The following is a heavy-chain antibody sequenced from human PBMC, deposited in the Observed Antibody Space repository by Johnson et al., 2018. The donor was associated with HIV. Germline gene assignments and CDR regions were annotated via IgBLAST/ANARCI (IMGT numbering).Heavy chain of an antibody. Sequence: MQLVESGGRVVQPGGSLRLSCAASGLTVRSNYMSWVRQAPGKGLEWVSVIYSGGSTYYADSVKGRFTFSRDNAKKSLYLQMNSLRAEDTAVYYCARGGRAHYGGNFGAFDIWGQGTMVTVSS. CDR3: ARGGRAHYGGNFGAFDI. CDR2: IYSGGST. J-gene: IGHJ3*02. V-gene: IGHV3-66*01. CDR1: GLTVRSNY. D-gene: IGHD4-23*01.